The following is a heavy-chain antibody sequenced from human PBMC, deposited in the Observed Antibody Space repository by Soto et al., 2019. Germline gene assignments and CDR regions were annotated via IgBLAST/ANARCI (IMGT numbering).Heavy chain of an antibody. D-gene: IGHD4-17*01. V-gene: IGHV3-30*18. CDR3: AKDQARHDYGGLFDY. CDR2: ISYDGSNK. J-gene: IGHJ4*02. Sequence: GGSLRLSCAASGFTFSSYGMHWVRQAPGKGLEWVAVISYDGSNKYYADSVKGRFTISRDNSKNTLYLQMNSLRAEDTAVYYSAKDQARHDYGGLFDYWGQGTLVTSPQ. CDR1: GFTFSSYG.